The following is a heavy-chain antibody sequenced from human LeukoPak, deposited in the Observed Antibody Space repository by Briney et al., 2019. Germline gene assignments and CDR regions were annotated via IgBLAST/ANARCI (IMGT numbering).Heavy chain of an antibody. D-gene: IGHD2-2*01. Sequence: GGSPRLSCAVSGFTFSSYAMSWVRQAPGKGLEWVSGISGSGGSTYYGDSVKGRFTISRDNSKDTLYLQVNSLKAEDTAVYYCAKGASCSSTNCHDLGAFDIWGQGTMVTVSS. CDR1: GFTFSSYA. CDR2: ISGSGGST. J-gene: IGHJ3*02. V-gene: IGHV3-23*01. CDR3: AKGASCSSTNCHDLGAFDI.